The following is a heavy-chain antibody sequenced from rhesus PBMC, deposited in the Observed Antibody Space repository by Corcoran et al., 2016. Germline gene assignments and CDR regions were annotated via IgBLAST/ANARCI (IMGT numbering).Heavy chain of an antibody. V-gene: IGHV4-65*02. CDR2: IGGSSGST. Sequence: QVQLQESGPGLVKPSETLSLTCAVSVGSISSSNWCRWIRQPPGTGLEWIGNIGGSSGSTYYNPSLKSRVTISKDTSKNQFSLKLSSVTAADTAVYYCARPDYYSGSYYNYWGQGVLVTVSS. J-gene: IGHJ4*01. CDR1: VGSISSSNW. CDR3: ARPDYYSGSYYNY. D-gene: IGHD3-16*01.